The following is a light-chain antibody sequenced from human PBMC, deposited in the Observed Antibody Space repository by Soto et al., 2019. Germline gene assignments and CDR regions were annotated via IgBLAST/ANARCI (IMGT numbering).Light chain of an antibody. CDR2: DVS. CDR3: SSYTSSSTSYVV. Sequence: QSVLTQPASVSGSPGQSITISCTGTSRDVGGYNYVSWYQQHPGKAPKLMIYDVSNRPSGVSNRFSGSKSGNTASLTISGLQAEDEADYYCSSYTSSSTSYVVFGGGTKLTVL. V-gene: IGLV2-14*01. CDR1: SRDVGGYNY. J-gene: IGLJ2*01.